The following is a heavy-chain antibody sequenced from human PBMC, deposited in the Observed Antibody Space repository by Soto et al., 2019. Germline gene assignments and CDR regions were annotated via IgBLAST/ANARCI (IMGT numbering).Heavy chain of an antibody. D-gene: IGHD2-15*01. V-gene: IGHV1-69*13. Sequence: QVQLVQSGTEVVKPGSSVKVSCKTSGATFSSYAITWVRQAPGQGLEWMGGIIPLFGTSTYAQKFQGRVSITADAYTNTAHVELSSLRSEDTALYYCAADLVGAAGPHHFAYRDQGVHVIVSS. CDR3: AADLVGAAGPHHFAY. CDR1: GATFSSYA. CDR2: IIPLFGTS. J-gene: IGHJ4*02.